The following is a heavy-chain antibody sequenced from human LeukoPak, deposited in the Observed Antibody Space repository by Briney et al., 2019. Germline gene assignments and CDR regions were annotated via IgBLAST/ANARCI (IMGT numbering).Heavy chain of an antibody. D-gene: IGHD3-10*02. V-gene: IGHV3-66*01. CDR1: GFTVSSNY. CDR2: IYSGGST. J-gene: IGHJ6*04. CDR3: AELGITMIGGV. Sequence: GGSLRLSCAASGFTVSSNYMSWVRQAPGKGLEWVSVIYSGGSTYYADSVKGRFTISRDNAKNSLYLQMNSLRAEDTAVYYRAELGITMIGGVWGKGTTVTISS.